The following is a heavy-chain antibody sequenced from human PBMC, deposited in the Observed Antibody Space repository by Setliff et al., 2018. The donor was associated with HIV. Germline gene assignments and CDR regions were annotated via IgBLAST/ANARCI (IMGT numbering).Heavy chain of an antibody. J-gene: IGHJ4*02. V-gene: IGHV3-7*04. CDR1: GFTVSSNY. CDR3: ARGQLYYGSGTGDY. Sequence: PGGSLRLSCAASGFTVSSNYMSWVRQAPGKGLEWVANIKQDGSEKYYVDSVKGRFTISRDNARNSLFLQMNSLRAEDTAVYYCARGQLYYGSGTGDYWGQGTLVTVSS. CDR2: IKQDGSEK. D-gene: IGHD3-10*01.